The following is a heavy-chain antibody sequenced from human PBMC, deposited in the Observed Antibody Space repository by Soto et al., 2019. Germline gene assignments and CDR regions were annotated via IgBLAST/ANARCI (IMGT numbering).Heavy chain of an antibody. D-gene: IGHD1-7*01. J-gene: IGHJ4*02. Sequence: PGVSLRLSCAASGFTFSSYAMSWVRQAPGKGLEWVSGISGSGDSTYYADSVKGRFTISRDNSKNMLYLQMNNLRAEDTAVYYCAKKYASYIWNYVFPLDYWGQGTLVPVSS. CDR3: AKKYASYIWNYVFPLDY. V-gene: IGHV3-23*01. CDR2: ISGSGDST. CDR1: GFTFSSYA.